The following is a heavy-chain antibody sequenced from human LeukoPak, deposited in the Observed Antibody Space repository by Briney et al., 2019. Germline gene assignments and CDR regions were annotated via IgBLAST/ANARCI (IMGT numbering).Heavy chain of an antibody. V-gene: IGHV3-23*01. CDR3: AIMHGYYDGSGYWVQ. CDR2: ITPNADRA. D-gene: IGHD3-22*01. CDR1: GFTVSSNY. Sequence: GGSLRLSCAASGFTVSSNYMSWVRQAPGKGLEWVSFITPNADRASYADSVKGRFTISRDNPRNTLYMQINSLRDEDTAVYYCAIMHGYYDGSGYWVQWGQGTLVTVSS. J-gene: IGHJ1*01.